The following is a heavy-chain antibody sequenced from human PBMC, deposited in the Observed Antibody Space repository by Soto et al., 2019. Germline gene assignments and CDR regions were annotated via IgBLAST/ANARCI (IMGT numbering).Heavy chain of an antibody. J-gene: IGHJ5*02. CDR3: ARDLLSDMDGKNWFDP. Sequence: ASVKVSCKASGYTFTSYGISWVRQAPGQGLEWMGWISAYNDNTNYAQKLQGRVTMTTDTSTSTAYMELRSLRSDDTAVYYCARDLLSDMDGKNWFDPWGQGTLVTVSS. V-gene: IGHV1-18*04. CDR1: GYTFTSYG. CDR2: ISAYNDNT.